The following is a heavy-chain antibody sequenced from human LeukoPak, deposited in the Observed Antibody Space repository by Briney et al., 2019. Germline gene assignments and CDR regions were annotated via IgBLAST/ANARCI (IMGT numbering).Heavy chain of an antibody. CDR1: GFTFSSYG. D-gene: IGHD3-10*01. J-gene: IGHJ4*02. Sequence: GGSLRLSCAASGFTFSSYGMHWVRQAPGKGLEWVAVISYDGSNKYYADSVKGRFTISRDNSKNTLYLQMNSLRAEDTAVYYCAKVTYYYGSGTKGLKGDYFDYWGQGTLVTVSS. CDR2: ISYDGSNK. V-gene: IGHV3-30*18. CDR3: AKVTYYYGSGTKGLKGDYFDY.